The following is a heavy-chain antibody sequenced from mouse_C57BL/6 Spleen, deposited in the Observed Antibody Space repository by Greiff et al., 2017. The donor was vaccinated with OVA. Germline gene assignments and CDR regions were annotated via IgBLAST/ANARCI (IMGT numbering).Heavy chain of an antibody. D-gene: IGHD2-4*01. CDR1: GFTFSNYW. CDR3: TRGVYYDYSYYFDY. J-gene: IGHJ2*01. Sequence: EVKLVESGGGLVQPGGSMKLSCVASGFTFSNYWMNWVRQSPEKGLEWVAQIRLKSDNYATHYAVSVKGRFTISRDDSKSSVYLQMNNLRAEDTGIYYCTRGVYYDYSYYFDYWGQGTTLTVSS. V-gene: IGHV6-3*01. CDR2: IRLKSDNYAT.